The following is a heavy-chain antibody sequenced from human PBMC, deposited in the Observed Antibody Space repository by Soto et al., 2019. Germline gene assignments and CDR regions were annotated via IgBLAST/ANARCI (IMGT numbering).Heavy chain of an antibody. Sequence: ETLSLTCTVSGGSISSYYWSWIRQPPGKGLEWIGYIYYSGSTNYNPSLKSRVTISVDTSKNQFSLKLSSVTAADTAVYYCARIYYGSGSSFFDYWGQGTLVTVSS. CDR2: IYYSGST. V-gene: IGHV4-59*08. CDR1: GGSISSYY. D-gene: IGHD3-10*01. CDR3: ARIYYGSGSSFFDY. J-gene: IGHJ4*02.